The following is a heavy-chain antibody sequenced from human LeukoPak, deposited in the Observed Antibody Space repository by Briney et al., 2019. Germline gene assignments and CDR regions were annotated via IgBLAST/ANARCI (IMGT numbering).Heavy chain of an antibody. D-gene: IGHD6-6*01. CDR3: ARATDLYSSSSGVDY. V-gene: IGHV1-2*02. CDR1: GYTFTSYY. Sequence: GASVKVSCKASGYTFTSYYMHWVRQAPGQGLEWMGWINPNSGGTNYAQKFQGRVTMTRDTSISTAYMELSRLRSDDTAVYYCARATDLYSSSSGVDYWGQRTLVTVSS. CDR2: INPNSGGT. J-gene: IGHJ4*02.